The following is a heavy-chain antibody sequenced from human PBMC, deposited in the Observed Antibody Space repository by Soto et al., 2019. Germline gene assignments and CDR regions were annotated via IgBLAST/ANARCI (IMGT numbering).Heavy chain of an antibody. V-gene: IGHV4-61*01. CDR3: ARDSSGWAGAFDI. CDR2: IYYSGST. Sequence: QVQLQESGPGLVKPSETLSLTCTVSGGSVSSGSYYWSWIRQPPGKGLEWIGNIYYSGSTNYNPSLKSRVTISVDTSKSQCSLKLSSVTAADTAVYYCARDSSGWAGAFDIWGQGTMVTVSS. D-gene: IGHD6-19*01. CDR1: GGSVSSGSYY. J-gene: IGHJ3*02.